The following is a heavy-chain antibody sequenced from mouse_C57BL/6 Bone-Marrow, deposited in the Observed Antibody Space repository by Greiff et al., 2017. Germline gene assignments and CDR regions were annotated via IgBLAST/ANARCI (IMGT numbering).Heavy chain of an antibody. J-gene: IGHJ4*01. Sequence: EVQLVESGGGLVKPGGSLKLSCAASGFTFSDYGMHWVRQAPEKGLEWVAYISSGSSTIYYADTVKGRFTISRANAKNTLFLQMTSLRSEDTAMYDCARDNYGSSLYAMDYWGQGTSVTVSS. CDR1: GFTFSDYG. CDR3: ARDNYGSSLYAMDY. CDR2: ISSGSSTI. V-gene: IGHV5-17*01. D-gene: IGHD1-1*01.